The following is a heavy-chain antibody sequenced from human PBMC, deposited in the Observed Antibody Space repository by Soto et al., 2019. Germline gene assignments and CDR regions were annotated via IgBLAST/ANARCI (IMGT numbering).Heavy chain of an antibody. Sequence: PGGSLRLSCAASGIRFSDYYMSWIRQAPGKGLEWVSYINGGGGTIYYADSVRGRFTISRDNAKNSLYLQMNSLRAEDTAVYYCAADPTMRRYFRLGPWGQGTLVTVSS. CDR3: AADPTMRRYFRLGP. CDR1: GIRFSDYY. D-gene: IGHD3-9*01. J-gene: IGHJ5*02. CDR2: INGGGGTI. V-gene: IGHV3-11*01.